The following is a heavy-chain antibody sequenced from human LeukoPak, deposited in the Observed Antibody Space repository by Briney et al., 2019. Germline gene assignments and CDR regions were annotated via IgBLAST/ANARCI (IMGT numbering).Heavy chain of an antibody. D-gene: IGHD3-9*01. V-gene: IGHV3-7*05. Sequence: SGGSLRLSCAASGFTFSSYWMSWVRQAPGKGLEWGANIKQDGSEKYYVDSVKGRFTISRDNAKTSLYLQMNSPRAEDTAVYYCARQYYDILTGTDAWGQGTLVTVSS. CDR2: IKQDGSEK. CDR1: GFTFSSYW. CDR3: ARQYYDILTGTDA. J-gene: IGHJ5*02.